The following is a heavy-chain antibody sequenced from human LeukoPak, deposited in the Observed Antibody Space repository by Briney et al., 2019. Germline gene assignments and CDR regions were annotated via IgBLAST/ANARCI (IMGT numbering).Heavy chain of an antibody. V-gene: IGHV4-38-2*02. D-gene: IGHD3-10*01. J-gene: IGHJ4*02. Sequence: SETLSLTCTVSGYSISSGYYWGWIRRPPGKGLEWIGSIYHSGSSYYNPSLKSRVTISVDTSKNQFSLKLSSVTAADTAVYYCASGGYYGSGSYLGYWGQGTLVTVSS. CDR2: IYHSGSS. CDR1: GYSISSGYY. CDR3: ASGGYYGSGSYLGY.